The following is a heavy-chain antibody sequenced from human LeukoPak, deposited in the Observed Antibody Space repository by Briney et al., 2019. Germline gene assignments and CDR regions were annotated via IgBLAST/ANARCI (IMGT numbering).Heavy chain of an antibody. CDR1: GFTFDDYA. Sequence: PGGSLRLSCAASGFTFDDYAMHWVRQAPGKGLEWVSGINWNSGSIGYGDSVKGRFTISRDNAKKSLYLQMNSLRAEDTALYYCAKGRLGSKRDYFYGMDVWGQGTTVTVSS. D-gene: IGHD3-9*01. CDR2: INWNSGSI. V-gene: IGHV3-9*01. CDR3: AKGRLGSKRDYFYGMDV. J-gene: IGHJ6*02.